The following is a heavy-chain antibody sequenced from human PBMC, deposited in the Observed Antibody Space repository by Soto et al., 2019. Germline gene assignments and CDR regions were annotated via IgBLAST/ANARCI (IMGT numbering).Heavy chain of an antibody. D-gene: IGHD6-19*01. J-gene: IGHJ5*02. CDR2: IYFSGDT. V-gene: IGHV4-30-4*01. Sequence: SETLSLTCTVSDGSISSGAYYWSWIRQPPGKGLEWIGYIYFSGDTYYNPSLKGRLSISRDTSKNQFFLRLSSVTAADTAVYYFARRFVGGTYPNGFDPWGQGTLVTVSS. CDR3: ARRFVGGTYPNGFDP. CDR1: DGSISSGAYY.